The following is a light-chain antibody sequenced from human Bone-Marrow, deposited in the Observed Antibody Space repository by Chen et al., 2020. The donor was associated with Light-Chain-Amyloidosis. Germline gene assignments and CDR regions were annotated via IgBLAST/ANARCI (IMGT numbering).Light chain of an antibody. CDR2: GAY. CDR3: HQYGGSPVT. J-gene: IGKJ2*01. Sequence: EVVLTQCKAFLSVSPGEGVTLSCRASQGVSSDYLAWYQQKSGQAPRLLVYGAYSTATGIPGRFVGSGSGTDFSLTNRRLEPEYFAVYYCHQYGGSPVTFGHWTKLESK. CDR1: QGVSSDY. V-gene: IGKV3-20*01.